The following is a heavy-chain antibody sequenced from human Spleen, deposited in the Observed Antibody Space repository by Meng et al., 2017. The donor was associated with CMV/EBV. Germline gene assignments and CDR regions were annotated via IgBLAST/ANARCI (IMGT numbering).Heavy chain of an antibody. Sequence: CKASGYTFTGYYMHWVRQAAGQGLEWMGWMSPNSGSTSYAQKFQGRVTMTRETSNSTAYMELGRLTSDDTAVYYCARSWSKVEVDYWGQGTLVTVSS. CDR1: GYTFTGYY. CDR2: MSPNSGST. J-gene: IGHJ4*02. D-gene: IGHD2-15*01. V-gene: IGHV1-2*02. CDR3: ARSWSKVEVDY.